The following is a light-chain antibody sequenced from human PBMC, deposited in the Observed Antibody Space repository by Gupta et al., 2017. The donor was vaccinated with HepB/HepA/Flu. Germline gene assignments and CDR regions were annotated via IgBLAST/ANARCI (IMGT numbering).Light chain of an antibody. CDR3: QQRNNWPSIT. CDR1: QSVRSY. Sequence: EIVLTQSPATLSLSPGERATLSCRASQSVRSYLAWYQQKPGQAPRLLIYDASNRATGIPARFSGSGSGTDFTLTISSREPEDFAVYYCQQRNNWPSITFGQGTRLEIK. CDR2: DAS. J-gene: IGKJ5*01. V-gene: IGKV3-11*01.